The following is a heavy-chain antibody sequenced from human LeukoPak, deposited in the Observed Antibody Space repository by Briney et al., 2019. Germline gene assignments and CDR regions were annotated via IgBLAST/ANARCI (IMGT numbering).Heavy chain of an antibody. CDR3: ARGNPLLSIRRHSYFDY. Sequence: PSETLSLTCTVSGGSISSYYWSWIRQPPGKGLEWIGYIYYSGSTNYNPSLKSRVTISVDTSKNQFSLKLSSVTAADTAVYYCARGNPLLSIRRHSYFDYWGQGTLVTVSS. V-gene: IGHV4-59*12. CDR1: GGSISSYY. J-gene: IGHJ4*02. CDR2: IYYSGST. D-gene: IGHD1-26*01.